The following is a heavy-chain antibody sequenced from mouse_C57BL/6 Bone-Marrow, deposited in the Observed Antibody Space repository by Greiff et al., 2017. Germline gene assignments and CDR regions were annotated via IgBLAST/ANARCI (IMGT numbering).Heavy chain of an antibody. CDR2: IWRGGST. D-gene: IGHD1-1*01. CDR3: AKIGITTVVADAMDY. V-gene: IGHV2-5*01. CDR1: GFSLTSYG. Sequence: VKLMESGPGLVQPSQSLSITSTVSGFSLTSYGVHWVRQSPGKGLEWLGVIWRGGSTDYNAAFMSRLSITKDNSKSQVFFKMNSLQADDTAIYYCAKIGITTVVADAMDYWGQGTSVTVSS. J-gene: IGHJ4*01.